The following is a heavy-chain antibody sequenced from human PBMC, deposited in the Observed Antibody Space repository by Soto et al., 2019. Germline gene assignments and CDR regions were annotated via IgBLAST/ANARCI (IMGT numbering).Heavy chain of an antibody. CDR2: IVVGSGNT. CDR3: AAGAYSGSYYYYYGMDA. D-gene: IGHD1-26*01. CDR1: GFTFTSSA. V-gene: IGHV1-58*01. Sequence: SVKVSCKASGFTFTSSAVQWVRQARGQRLEWIGWIVVGSGNTNYAQKFQERVTITRDMSTSTAYMELSSLRSEDTAVYYCAAGAYSGSYYYYYGMDAWGQGTTVTVSS. J-gene: IGHJ6*02.